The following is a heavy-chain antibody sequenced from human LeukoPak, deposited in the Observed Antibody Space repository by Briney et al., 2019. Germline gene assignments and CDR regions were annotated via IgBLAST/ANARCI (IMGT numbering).Heavy chain of an antibody. Sequence: GGSLRLSCAASGFTFDDYAMHWVRQAPGKGLEWGSGISWNSGSIGYADSVKGRFTISRDNAKNSLYLQMNSLRAEDTALYYCAKDSASVAARSFDYWGQGTLVTVSS. D-gene: IGHD6-6*01. CDR2: ISWNSGSI. V-gene: IGHV3-9*01. J-gene: IGHJ4*02. CDR3: AKDSASVAARSFDY. CDR1: GFTFDDYA.